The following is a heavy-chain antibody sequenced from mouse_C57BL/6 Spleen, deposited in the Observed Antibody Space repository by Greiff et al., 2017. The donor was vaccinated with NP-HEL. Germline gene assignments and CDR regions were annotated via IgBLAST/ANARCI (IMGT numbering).Heavy chain of an antibody. CDR2: ISSGGDYI. J-gene: IGHJ2*01. Sequence: EVHLVESGEGLVKPGGSLKLSCAASGFTFSSYAMSWVRQTPEKRLEWVAYISSGGDYIYYADTVKGRFTISRDNARNTLYLQMSSLKSEDTAMYYCTRGYGSTNYFDYWGQGTTLTVSS. D-gene: IGHD1-1*01. CDR3: TRGYGSTNYFDY. V-gene: IGHV5-9-1*02. CDR1: GFTFSSYA.